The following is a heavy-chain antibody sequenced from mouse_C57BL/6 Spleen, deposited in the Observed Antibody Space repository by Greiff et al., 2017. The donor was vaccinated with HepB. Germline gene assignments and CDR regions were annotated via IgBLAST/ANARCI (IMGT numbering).Heavy chain of an antibody. J-gene: IGHJ4*01. CDR1: GFTFSNYW. D-gene: IGHD1-1*01. CDR3: TALLLRLYAMAY. Sequence: GKLMESGGGLVQPGGSMKLSCVASGFTFSNYWMNWVRKSPEKGREWVAQIRSKSDNYATPYAESVKGRFTSSREDSKSSVYRQMNNLRAEDTGIYYCTALLLRLYAMAYWGQGTSVTVSS. CDR2: IRSKSDNYAT. V-gene: IGHV6-3*01.